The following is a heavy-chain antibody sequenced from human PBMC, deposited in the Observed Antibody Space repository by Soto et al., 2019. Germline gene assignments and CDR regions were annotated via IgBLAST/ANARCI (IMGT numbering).Heavy chain of an antibody. V-gene: IGHV3-72*01. Sequence: GGSLRLSCAASGVTFTDHYMDWVRQAPGKGLEWVGRARYKLGSYTTEYAASVRSRFTISRDNSKKSLYLQMDGLETVDTAVDYCATSTSYYYDSSGHQDYDPFDIWGQGTMVTVSS. CDR2: ARYKLGSYTT. J-gene: IGHJ3*02. CDR3: ATSTSYYYDSSGHQDYDPFDI. CDR1: GVTFTDHY. D-gene: IGHD3-22*01.